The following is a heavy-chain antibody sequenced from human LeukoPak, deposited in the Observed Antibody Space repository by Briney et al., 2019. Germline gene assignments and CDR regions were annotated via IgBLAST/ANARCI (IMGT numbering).Heavy chain of an antibody. D-gene: IGHD2-2*01. CDR1: GFTFSSYG. CDR3: AKDPEDIVVVPAALGDY. V-gene: IGHV3-30*18. J-gene: IGHJ4*02. Sequence: GGSLRLSCAASGFTFSSYGMHWVRQAPGKGLEWVAVISYDGSNKYYADSVKGRFTISRDNSKNTLYLQMNSLRAEDTAVYYCAKDPEDIVVVPAALGDYWGQGTLVTVSS. CDR2: ISYDGSNK.